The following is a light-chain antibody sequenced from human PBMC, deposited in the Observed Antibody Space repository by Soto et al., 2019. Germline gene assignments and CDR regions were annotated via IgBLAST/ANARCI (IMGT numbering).Light chain of an antibody. Sequence: DILMTQSPSSLSASVEDRVIITCRASQSISNHLNWYQQKPGTAPKLLIFAASSLQSGVPSRFSGSRSGPDFTLTISSLQPEDFATYYCQQSYSSPPTFGQGTKVEIK. CDR2: AAS. CDR3: QQSYSSPPT. V-gene: IGKV1-39*01. J-gene: IGKJ1*01. CDR1: QSISNH.